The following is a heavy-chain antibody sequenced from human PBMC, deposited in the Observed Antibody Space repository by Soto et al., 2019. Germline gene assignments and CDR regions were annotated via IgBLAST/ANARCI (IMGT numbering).Heavy chain of an antibody. Sequence: PGGSLRLSCAASGFTFSSYGMHWVRQAPGKGLEWVAVISYDGSNKYYADSVKGRFTISRDNSKNTLYLQMNSLRAEDTAVYYCAKDKHIVVVPAPFAYWGQGSLVTVSS. CDR2: ISYDGSNK. D-gene: IGHD2-21*02. CDR1: GFTFSSYG. CDR3: AKDKHIVVVPAPFAY. J-gene: IGHJ4*02. V-gene: IGHV3-30*18.